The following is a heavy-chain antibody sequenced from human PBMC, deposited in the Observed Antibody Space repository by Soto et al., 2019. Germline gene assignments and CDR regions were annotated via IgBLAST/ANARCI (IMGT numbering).Heavy chain of an antibody. CDR1: GYIFTNFY. CDR3: TRGLASGDY. CDR2: INPNGGST. Sequence: QVQLVQRGAEVKKPGASVKFSCKASGYIFTNFYIRWVRQAPGQGLEWIGIINPNGGSTNYAQNFQGRVTMTRDTSTSTVYMDLSSLRSEDTAVYYCTRGLASGDYWGQGTLITVSS. J-gene: IGHJ4*02. D-gene: IGHD6-6*01. V-gene: IGHV1-46*03.